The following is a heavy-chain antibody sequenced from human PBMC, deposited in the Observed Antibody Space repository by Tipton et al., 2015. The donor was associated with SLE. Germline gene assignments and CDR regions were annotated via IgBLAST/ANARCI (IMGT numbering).Heavy chain of an antibody. CDR2: IYYSGST. D-gene: IGHD6-13*01. V-gene: IGHV4-59*08. Sequence: TLSLTCTVSGGSISSYYWSWIRQPPGKGLEWIGYIYYSGSTNYNPSLKSRVTISVDTSKNQFSLKLGSVTAADTAVYYCARGGAAASRVWYFDLWGRGTLVTVSS. CDR1: GGSISSYY. CDR3: ARGGAAASRVWYFDL. J-gene: IGHJ2*01.